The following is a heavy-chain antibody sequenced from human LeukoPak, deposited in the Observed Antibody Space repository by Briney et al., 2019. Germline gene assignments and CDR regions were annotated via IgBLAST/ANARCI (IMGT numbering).Heavy chain of an antibody. D-gene: IGHD2-21*02. CDR2: IYHSGNT. J-gene: IGHJ4*02. CDR1: GASISSSNYY. CDR3: ARDSGGYSYLDS. V-gene: IGHV4-31*03. Sequence: SETLSLTCTVSGASISSSNYYWSWIRQHPGKGLEWIGHIYHSGNTYYNPSLKSRVTISVDTSENQFSLKLSSVTAADTAVYSCARDSGGYSYLDSWGQGTLVTVSS.